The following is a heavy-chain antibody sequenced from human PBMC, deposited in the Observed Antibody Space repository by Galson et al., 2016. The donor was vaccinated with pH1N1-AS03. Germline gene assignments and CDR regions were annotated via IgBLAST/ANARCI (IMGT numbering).Heavy chain of an antibody. CDR3: ARIVYSCGGDCYYLLDY. CDR2: FFSNDEK. D-gene: IGHD2-21*01. CDR1: DFPLSKIMG. V-gene: IGHV2-26*01. J-gene: IGHJ4*02. Sequence: PALVKPTQALTLTCTVSDFPLSKIMGVSWIRQTPGKALEWLVHFFSNDEKYYSVSLKSRLSISKDPSTGQVVLTMTNMDPVDTGTYFCARIVYSCGGDCYYLLDYWGRGTLVTVSS.